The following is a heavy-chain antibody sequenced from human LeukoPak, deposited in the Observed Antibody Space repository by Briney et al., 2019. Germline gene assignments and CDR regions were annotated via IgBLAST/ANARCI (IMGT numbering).Heavy chain of an antibody. Sequence: SETLSLTCSVSGTSLNSGSRYWSWIRQPAGKGLEWVGRVYASGSTNYNPSLKSRVTISIDTSRNHFSLKMTSVTAADTAVYYCARVGTAGTYRDNYFDFWGQGGLVTVSS. CDR3: ARVGTAGTYRDNYFDF. V-gene: IGHV4-61*02. J-gene: IGHJ4*02. CDR1: GTSLNSGSRY. CDR2: VYASGST. D-gene: IGHD3-16*02.